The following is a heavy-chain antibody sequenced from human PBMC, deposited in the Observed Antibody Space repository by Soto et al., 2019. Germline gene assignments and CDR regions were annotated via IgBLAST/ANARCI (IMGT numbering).Heavy chain of an antibody. CDR3: ARDSSASATSYSFDN. CDR1: GYKFINHY. Sequence: QVQLVQSGAGVKKPGASVKVSCKASGYKFINHYMHWVRQAPGVGLEWMGIINPNGGGTDYAQKFQGRVTMTSDTSASTVHMELSSLTSEDTGVYFCARDSSASATSYSFDNWGQGTLVTVSS. D-gene: IGHD6-25*01. V-gene: IGHV1-46*01. CDR2: INPNGGGT. J-gene: IGHJ4*02.